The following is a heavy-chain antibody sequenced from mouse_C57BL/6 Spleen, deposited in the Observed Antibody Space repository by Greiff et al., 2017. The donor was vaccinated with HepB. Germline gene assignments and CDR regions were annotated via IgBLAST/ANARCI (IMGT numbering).Heavy chain of an antibody. CDR2: ISDGGSYT. Sequence: EVMLVESGGGLVKPGGSLKLSCAASGFTFSSYAMSWVRQTPEKRLEWVATISDGGSYTYYPANVKGRFTISRDHAKNNLYLQMSHLKSEDTAMYYCARDRDYGSSYWYFDVWGTGTTVTVSS. CDR3: ARDRDYGSSYWYFDV. V-gene: IGHV5-4*01. CDR1: GFTFSSYA. D-gene: IGHD1-1*01. J-gene: IGHJ1*03.